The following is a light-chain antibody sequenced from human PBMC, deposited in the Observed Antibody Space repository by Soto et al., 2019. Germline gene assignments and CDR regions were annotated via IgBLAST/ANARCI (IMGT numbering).Light chain of an antibody. CDR3: QQYNNWPPVT. CDR1: QSVSSN. CDR2: GAS. J-gene: IGKJ1*01. V-gene: IGKV3-15*01. Sequence: EIVMTQSPATLSVSPGERATLSCRASQSVSSNLAWYQQKPGQAPRLLIYGASTRATGVPARFSGNGSGTEFTLTISSLQSEDFAVYYCQQYNNWPPVTFGQGTKVEIK.